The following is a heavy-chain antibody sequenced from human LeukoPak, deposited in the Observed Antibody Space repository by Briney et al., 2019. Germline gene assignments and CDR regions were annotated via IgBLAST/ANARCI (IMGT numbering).Heavy chain of an antibody. Sequence: PGGSLRLSCAASGFTFSSYSMNWVRQAPGKGLEWVSYISSSSSTIYYADSVKGRFTISRDNAKNSLYLQMNSLRAEDTAVYYCARVRWELGYGMDVWGQGTTVTVSS. CDR1: GFTFSSYS. V-gene: IGHV3-48*04. D-gene: IGHD1-26*01. J-gene: IGHJ6*02. CDR2: ISSSSSTI. CDR3: ARVRWELGYGMDV.